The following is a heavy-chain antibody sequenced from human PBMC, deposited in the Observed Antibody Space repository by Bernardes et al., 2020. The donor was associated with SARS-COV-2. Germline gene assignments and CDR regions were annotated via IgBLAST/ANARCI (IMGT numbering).Heavy chain of an antibody. CDR1: GGSISSYY. CDR3: AGVIIMPSYYYYMDV. J-gene: IGHJ6*03. Sequence: SESLSLTCTVSGGSISSYYWTWIRQPPGKGLEWIGYVYYSGSTNYNPSLKSRVTMSVDTSKNQFSLQLSSVTAADTAVYYCAGVIIMPSYYYYMDVWGQGTTVTVSS. CDR2: VYYSGST. V-gene: IGHV4-59*08. D-gene: IGHD3-3*01.